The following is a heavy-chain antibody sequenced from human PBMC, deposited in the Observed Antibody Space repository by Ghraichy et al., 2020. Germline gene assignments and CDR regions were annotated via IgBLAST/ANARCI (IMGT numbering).Heavy chain of an antibody. CDR1: GFTFSSYW. Sequence: GGSLRLSCAASGFTFSSYWMSWVRQAPGKGLEWVANIKQDGSEKYYVDSVKGRFTISRDNAKNSLYLQMNSLRAEDTAVYYCARDIAEVSYYYYYYGMDVWGQGNTVTVSS. CDR2: IKQDGSEK. J-gene: IGHJ6*02. V-gene: IGHV3-7*01. D-gene: IGHD1-14*01. CDR3: ARDIAEVSYYYYYYGMDV.